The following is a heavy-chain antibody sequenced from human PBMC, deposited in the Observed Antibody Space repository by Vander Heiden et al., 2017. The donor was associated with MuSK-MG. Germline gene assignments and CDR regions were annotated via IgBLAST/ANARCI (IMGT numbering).Heavy chain of an antibody. D-gene: IGHD6-13*01. V-gene: IGHV3-30*04. J-gene: IGHJ3*02. CDR3: ARDVAAAFDI. CDR1: GFTFSRYA. Sequence: QVQLVASGGGVVQPGRSLRLSCAASGFTFSRYAMHWVRQAPGKGLEWVAFISYDGSNKYYADSVKGRFTISRDNSKNTLYLQMNSLRAEDTAVYYCARDVAAAFDIWGQGTMVTVSS. CDR2: ISYDGSNK.